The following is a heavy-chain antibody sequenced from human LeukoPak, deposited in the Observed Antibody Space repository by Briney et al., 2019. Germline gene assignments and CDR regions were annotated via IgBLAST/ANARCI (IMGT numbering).Heavy chain of an antibody. CDR3: ARVAAGIGFFQH. V-gene: IGHV4-59*08. D-gene: IGHD6-13*01. J-gene: IGHJ1*01. CDR1: GGSISTFY. Sequence: SETLSLTCTVSGGSISTFYWSWFRQPPGKRLEWIGYINHSGYTDYNPSLKSRVSISVDTSKNQLSLKLSSVTAADTAVYYCARVAAGIGFFQHWGQGTLVTVSS. CDR2: INHSGYT.